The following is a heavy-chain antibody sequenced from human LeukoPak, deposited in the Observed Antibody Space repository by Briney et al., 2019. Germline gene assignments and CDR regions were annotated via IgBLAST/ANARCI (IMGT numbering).Heavy chain of an antibody. CDR3: ARGGCSGGSCYFDY. CDR1: GGSISSYY. D-gene: IGHD2-15*01. Sequence: ETLSLTCTVSGGSISSYYWSWVRQAPGKGLEWVSVIYTGGSTYYADSVKGRFTITRDNSKNTLYLQMNSLRAEDTAVYYCARGGCSGGSCYFDYWGQGTLVTVSS. V-gene: IGHV3-53*01. CDR2: IYTGGST. J-gene: IGHJ4*02.